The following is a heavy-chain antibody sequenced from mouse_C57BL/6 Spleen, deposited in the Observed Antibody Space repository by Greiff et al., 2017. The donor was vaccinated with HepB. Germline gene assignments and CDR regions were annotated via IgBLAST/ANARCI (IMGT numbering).Heavy chain of an antibody. V-gene: IGHV1-69*01. Sequence: QVQLQQSGAELVMPGASVKLSCKASGYTFTSYWMHWVKQRPGQGLEWIGEIDPSDSYTNYNQKFKGKSTLTVDKSSSTAYMQLSSLTSEDSAVYYCASYGNSFAYWGQGTLVTVSA. CDR2: IDPSDSYT. D-gene: IGHD2-1*01. J-gene: IGHJ3*01. CDR3: ASYGNSFAY. CDR1: GYTFTSYW.